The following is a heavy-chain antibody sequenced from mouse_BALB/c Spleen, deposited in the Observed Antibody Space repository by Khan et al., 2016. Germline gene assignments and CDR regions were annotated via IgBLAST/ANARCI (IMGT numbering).Heavy chain of an antibody. D-gene: IGHD3-1*01. CDR1: GYTFTDYV. J-gene: IGHJ4*01. Sequence: QVQLQQPGPELVKPGASVNMSCKASGYTFTDYVIGWVKQRPGQGLEWIGEIYPGSNNINYTEKFKDKATMTADKSSSTAYMQLSSLTAEDPAVNLCARSGSLSYYTLDYWDQGAAVTVSS. V-gene: IGHV1-77*01. CDR2: IYPGSNNI. CDR3: ARSGSLSYYTLDY.